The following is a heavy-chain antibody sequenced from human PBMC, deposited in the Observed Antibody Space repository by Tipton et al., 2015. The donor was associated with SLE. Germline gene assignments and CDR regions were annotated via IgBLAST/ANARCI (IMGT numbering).Heavy chain of an antibody. CDR3: ATGLAFGY. CDR2: IKQDGSEK. CDR1: GITLSNYL. J-gene: IGHJ4*02. V-gene: IGHV3-7*01. Sequence: AVSGITLSNYLMAWVRQAPGKGLEWVANIKQDGSEKSYVDSVKGRFTISRDNAKSSQYLQMNSLRAEDTAVYYCATGLAFGYWGQGTLVTVSS. D-gene: IGHD3-3*02.